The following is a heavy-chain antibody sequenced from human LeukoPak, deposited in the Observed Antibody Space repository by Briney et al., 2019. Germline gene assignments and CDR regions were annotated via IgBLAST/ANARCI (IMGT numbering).Heavy chain of an antibody. V-gene: IGHV3-66*01. CDR2: ISCDGNT. J-gene: IGHJ6*02. CDR3: ARGQEQFSSPWQWGPRRKNFYYYGMDV. D-gene: IGHD6-19*01. Sequence: GGSLRLSCAASGFTVSSSSMNWVRLGPGKGLEEVSVISCDGNTYYADSVKGRFTISRDNSRNTLSLQMHGLRADDTAVYYCARGQEQFSSPWQWGPRRKNFYYYGMDVWGQGTTVTVSS. CDR1: GFTVSSSS.